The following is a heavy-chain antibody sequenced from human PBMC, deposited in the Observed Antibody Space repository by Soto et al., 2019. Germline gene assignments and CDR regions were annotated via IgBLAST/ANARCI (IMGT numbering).Heavy chain of an antibody. CDR1: GCTFTSSA. Sequence: ASVKVSCKASGCTFTSSAVQWVRQARGQRLEWIGWIVVVSGNTNYAQKFQERVTITRDMSTSTAYMELSSLRSEDTAVYYCAASDNYYDSSGSDAFDIWGQGTMVTV. V-gene: IGHV1-58*01. CDR3: AASDNYYDSSGSDAFDI. D-gene: IGHD3-22*01. CDR2: IVVVSGNT. J-gene: IGHJ3*02.